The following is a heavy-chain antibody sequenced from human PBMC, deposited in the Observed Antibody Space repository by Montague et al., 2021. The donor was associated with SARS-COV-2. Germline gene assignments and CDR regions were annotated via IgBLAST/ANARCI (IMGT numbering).Heavy chain of an antibody. Sequence: SETLSLTCAVYGGSFSGYYWSWIRQPPGKGLEWIGEINHSGSTNYNPSLKSRVTISVDTSKNQFSLKLSSVTAADTAVYYCARGSGCSGGRCYSEWDPYYYYDMDVWGQGTTVTVSS. CDR3: ARGSGCSGGRCYSEWDPYYYYDMDV. CDR2: INHSGST. D-gene: IGHD2-15*01. CDR1: GGSFSGYY. J-gene: IGHJ6*02. V-gene: IGHV4-34*01.